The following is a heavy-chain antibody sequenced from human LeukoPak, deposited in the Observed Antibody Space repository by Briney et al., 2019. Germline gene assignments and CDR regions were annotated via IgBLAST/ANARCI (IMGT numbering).Heavy chain of an antibody. D-gene: IGHD5-18*01. CDR1: GYTLTELS. V-gene: IGHV1-24*01. J-gene: IGHJ5*02. CDR3: ATVGGYSYGPSGLSYNWLDP. CDR2: FDPEDGET. Sequence: ASVKVSCKVSGYTLTELSMHWVRQAPGKGLEWMGGFDPEDGETIYAQKFRGRVTMTEDTSTDTAYMELSSLRSEDTAVYYCATVGGYSYGPSGLSYNWLDPWGQGTLVTVSS.